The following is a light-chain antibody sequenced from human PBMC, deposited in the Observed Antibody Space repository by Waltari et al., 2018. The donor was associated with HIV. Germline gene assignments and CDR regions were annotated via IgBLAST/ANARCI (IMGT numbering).Light chain of an antibody. CDR3: VGWDASLSAYV. CDR2: KNY. CDR1: RPNIGKGN. V-gene: IGLV1-47*01. Sequence: SVLTQPPSASGTPGQRVTISRSGSRPNIGKGNVYCYQQLPGTATKLLIYKNYQRPSGVPDRFAGSKSGTSASLAISGLRSEDEADYYCVGWDASLSAYVFGTGTKVTIL. J-gene: IGLJ1*01.